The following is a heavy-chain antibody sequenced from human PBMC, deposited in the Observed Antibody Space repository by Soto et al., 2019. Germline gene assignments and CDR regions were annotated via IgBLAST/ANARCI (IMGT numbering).Heavy chain of an antibody. D-gene: IGHD2-2*01. CDR1: GGTFSSYT. CDR2: IIPILGIA. V-gene: IGHV1-69*10. J-gene: IGHJ5*02. CDR3: ARDLLYCSSTSCLGRGFDP. Sequence: VKVSCKASGGTFSSYTISWLRQAPGQGLEWMGRIIPILGIANYAQKFQGRVTITADKSTSTAYMELSSLRSEDTAVYYCARDLLYCSSTSCLGRGFDPWGQGTLVPVSS.